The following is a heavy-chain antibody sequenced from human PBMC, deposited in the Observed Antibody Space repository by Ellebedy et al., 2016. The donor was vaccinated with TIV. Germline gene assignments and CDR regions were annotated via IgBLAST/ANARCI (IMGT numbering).Heavy chain of an antibody. CDR3: ARGDGGYYYGMDV. J-gene: IGHJ6*02. Sequence: SETLSLTCTVSGGSISSGGYHWSWIRQHPGKGLEWIGYIYYSGSTYYNPSLKSRVTISVDTSKNQFSLNLSSVTAADTAVYYCARGDGGYYYGMDVWGQGTTVTVSS. CDR2: IYYSGST. CDR1: GGSISSGGYH. V-gene: IGHV4-31*03.